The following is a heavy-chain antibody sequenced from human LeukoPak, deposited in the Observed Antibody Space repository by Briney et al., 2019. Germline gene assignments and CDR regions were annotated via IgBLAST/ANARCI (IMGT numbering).Heavy chain of an antibody. J-gene: IGHJ4*02. CDR3: AKDRDHYGSGGLDY. CDR2: ISGSSGRT. D-gene: IGHD3-10*01. CDR1: GFTFSLYA. Sequence: GGSLRLSCAASGFTFSLYAVTWVRQTPGKGLEWVSTISGSSGRTDYADSGKGRFTISRDNSKYTVYLQMNSLRAEDTAMYYCAKDRDHYGSGGLDYWGQGTLVTVSS. V-gene: IGHV3-23*01.